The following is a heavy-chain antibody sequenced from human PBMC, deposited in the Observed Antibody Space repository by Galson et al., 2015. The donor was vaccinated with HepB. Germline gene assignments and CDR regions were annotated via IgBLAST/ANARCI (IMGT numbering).Heavy chain of an antibody. D-gene: IGHD2-2*01. CDR1: GYTFTSYA. J-gene: IGHJ4*02. CDR2: INAGNGNT. CDR3: ARTGYCSSTSCYGIDY. V-gene: IGHV1-3*01. Sequence: SVKVSCKASGYTFTSYAMNWVRQAPGQRLEWMGWINAGNGNTKYSQKFQGRVTITRDTSASTAYMELSSLRSEDTAVYYCARTGYCSSTSCYGIDYWGQGTLVTVSS.